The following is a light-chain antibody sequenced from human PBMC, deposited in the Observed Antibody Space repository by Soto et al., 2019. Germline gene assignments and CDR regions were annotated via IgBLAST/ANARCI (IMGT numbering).Light chain of an antibody. CDR1: QGIFNY. CDR2: AAS. CDR3: QKYDSVPYT. J-gene: IGKJ2*01. Sequence: DIQMTQSPSSLSASVGDRVTITCRASQGIFNYLAWYQQKPGKVPKLLIYAASILKSGVPSRFSGSGSGTDFTLTISSLQLEDVAIYSCQKYDSVPYTFGQGTKLEIK. V-gene: IGKV1-27*01.